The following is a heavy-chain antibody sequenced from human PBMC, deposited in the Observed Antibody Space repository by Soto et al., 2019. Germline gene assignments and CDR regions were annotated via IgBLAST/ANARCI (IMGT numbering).Heavy chain of an antibody. CDR1: GFTFSSYA. CDR2: ISGSGGST. V-gene: IGHV3-23*01. D-gene: IGHD3-22*01. Sequence: GGSLRLSCAASGFTFSSYAMSWVRQAPGKGLEWVSAISGSGGSTYYADSVKGRFTISRDNSKNTLYLQMNSLRAEDTAVYYCAKDLGIYDSSGYLDYWGQGTLVTVSS. CDR3: AKDLGIYDSSGYLDY. J-gene: IGHJ4*02.